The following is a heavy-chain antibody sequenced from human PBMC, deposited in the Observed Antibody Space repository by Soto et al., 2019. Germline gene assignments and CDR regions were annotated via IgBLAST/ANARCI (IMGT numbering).Heavy chain of an antibody. CDR1: GGSFSGYY. V-gene: IGHV4-34*01. CDR2: INHSGST. Sequence: QVQLQQWGAGLLKPSETLSLTCAVYGGSFSGYYWSWIRQPPGKGLEWIGEINHSGSTNYNPSLKSRVTISVDTSKNQFSLKLSSVSAADTAVYNCAGSSSRGIDYWGQGTLVTVSS. CDR3: AGSSSRGIDY. J-gene: IGHJ4*02. D-gene: IGHD6-6*01.